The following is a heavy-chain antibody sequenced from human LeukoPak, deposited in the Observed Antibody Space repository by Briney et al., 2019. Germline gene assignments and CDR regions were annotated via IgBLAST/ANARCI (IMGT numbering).Heavy chain of an antibody. CDR3: ARQNYGANSGALDY. V-gene: IGHV5-51*01. J-gene: IGHJ4*02. Sequence: GESLKISCQGSGFIFSGFWIAWVRQMPGKGLECMGIIYPRDSDTTYSPSFQGQVTISADKSISTVFLQWNSLKASDTAMYYCARQNYGANSGALDYWGQGTLVTVSS. CDR1: GFIFSGFW. CDR2: IYPRDSDT. D-gene: IGHD4-23*01.